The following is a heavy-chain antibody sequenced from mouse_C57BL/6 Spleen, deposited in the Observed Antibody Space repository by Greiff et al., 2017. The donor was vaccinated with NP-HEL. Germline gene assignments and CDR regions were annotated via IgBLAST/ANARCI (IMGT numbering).Heavy chain of an antibody. J-gene: IGHJ4*01. V-gene: IGHV5-6*01. CDR2: ISSGGSYT. D-gene: IGHD4-1*01. Sequence: EVKLQESGGDLVKPGGSLKLSCAASGFTFSSYGMSWVRQTPDKRLEWVATISSGGSYTYYPDSVKGRFTISRDNAKNTLYLQMSSLKSEDTAMYYCARHTGDYAMDYWGQGTSVTVSS. CDR3: ARHTGDYAMDY. CDR1: GFTFSSYG.